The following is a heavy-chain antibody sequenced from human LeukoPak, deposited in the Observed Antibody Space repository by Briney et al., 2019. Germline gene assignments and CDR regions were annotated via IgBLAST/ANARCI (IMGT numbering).Heavy chain of an antibody. V-gene: IGHV4-59*08. Sequence: PSETLSLTCTVSGGSISSYYWSWIRQPPGKGLEWIGYIYYSGSTNYNPSLKSRVTISVDTSKNQFSLKLSSVTAADTAVYYCARYEYCGGDCYSGDYWGQGTLVTVSS. CDR3: ARYEYCGGDCYSGDY. J-gene: IGHJ4*02. CDR1: GGSISSYY. D-gene: IGHD2-21*01. CDR2: IYYSGST.